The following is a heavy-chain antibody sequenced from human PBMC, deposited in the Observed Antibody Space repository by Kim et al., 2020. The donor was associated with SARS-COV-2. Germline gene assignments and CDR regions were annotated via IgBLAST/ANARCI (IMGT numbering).Heavy chain of an antibody. CDR3: ARYSSSWSTLGAFDI. D-gene: IGHD6-13*01. J-gene: IGHJ3*02. Sequence: DSVKGRFTISRDNAKNSLYRQRNSLRAEDTAVYYCARYSSSWSTLGAFDIWGQGTMVTVSS. V-gene: IGHV3-7*04.